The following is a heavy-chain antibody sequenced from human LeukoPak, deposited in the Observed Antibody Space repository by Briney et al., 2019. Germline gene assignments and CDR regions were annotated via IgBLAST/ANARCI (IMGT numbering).Heavy chain of an antibody. CDR2: INHSGST. V-gene: IGHV4-34*01. D-gene: IGHD3-9*01. J-gene: IGHJ4*02. CDR3: ARGPHYDILTGYYGRLNYFDY. Sequence: PSETLSPTCAVYGGSFSGYYWSWIRQPPGKGLEWIGEINHSGSTNYNPSLKSRVTISVDTSKNQFSLKLSSVTAADTAVYYCARGPHYDILTGYYGRLNYFDYWGQGTLVTVSS. CDR1: GGSFSGYY.